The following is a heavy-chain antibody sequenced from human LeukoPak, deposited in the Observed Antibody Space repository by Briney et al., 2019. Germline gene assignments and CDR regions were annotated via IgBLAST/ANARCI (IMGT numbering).Heavy chain of an antibody. CDR1: GVTFSSYG. CDR2: ISSSSGRTI. Sequence: GGSLRLSCAASGVTFSSYGMNWVRQAPGKGLEWVAYISSSSGRTIYYADSVRGRFTISRDNAKNSLYLQMNSLRTEDTAVYYCAKVSLEKQLWLPFDYWGQGTLVTVSS. J-gene: IGHJ4*02. CDR3: AKVSLEKQLWLPFDY. D-gene: IGHD5-18*01. V-gene: IGHV3-48*01.